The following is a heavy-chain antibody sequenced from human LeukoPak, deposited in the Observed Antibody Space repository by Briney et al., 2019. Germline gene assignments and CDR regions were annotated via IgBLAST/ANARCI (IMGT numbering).Heavy chain of an antibody. D-gene: IGHD6-19*01. CDR3: ATKGYTSGWYGN. V-gene: IGHV3-30*03. Sequence: GGSLRLSCAASGFTFSSYGMHWVRQAPGKGLEWVAVISYDGSNKYYADSVKGRFTISRDNSKNTLYLQMNGLRAEDTAVYYCATKGYTSGWYGNWGQGTLVTVSS. CDR2: ISYDGSNK. J-gene: IGHJ4*02. CDR1: GFTFSSYG.